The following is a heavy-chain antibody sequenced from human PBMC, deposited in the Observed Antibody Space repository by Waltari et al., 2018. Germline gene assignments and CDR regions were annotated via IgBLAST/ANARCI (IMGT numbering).Heavy chain of an antibody. Sequence: EVQLVESGGGVVQPGGSLRLSCAASGFTFSTSWMPWVRQAPGKGLAWVSRINSDGSSTSYADSVMGRFTISRDNAKNTLYLQMNSLSVDDTAVYYCAELSSSAFHIWGQGTMVTVSS. CDR3: AELSSSAFHI. J-gene: IGHJ3*02. CDR1: GFTFSTSW. V-gene: IGHV3-74*01. D-gene: IGHD1-7*01. CDR2: INSDGSST.